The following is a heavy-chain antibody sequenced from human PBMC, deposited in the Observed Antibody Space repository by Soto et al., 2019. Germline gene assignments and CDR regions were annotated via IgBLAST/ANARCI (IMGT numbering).Heavy chain of an antibody. CDR2: ISYDGSNK. CDR1: GFTFSSYA. V-gene: IGHV3-30-3*01. J-gene: IGHJ6*02. CDR3: ARVKGIVATIDYGMDG. Sequence: GGSLRLSCAASGFTFSSYAMHWVRQAPGKGLEWVAVISYDGSNKYYADSVKGRFTISRDNSKNTLYLQMNSLRAEDTAVYYCARVKGIVATIDYGMDGWGQGTTVTVSS. D-gene: IGHD5-12*01.